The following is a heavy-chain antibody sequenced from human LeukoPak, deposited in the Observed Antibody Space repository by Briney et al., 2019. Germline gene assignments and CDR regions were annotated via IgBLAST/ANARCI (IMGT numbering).Heavy chain of an antibody. CDR2: INAVNGNT. J-gene: IGHJ4*02. CDR1: GYTFTTFA. Sequence: GASVKVSCKASGYTFTTFAMHWVRQAPGQRLEWMGWINAVNGNTKYSQEFQGRVTITRDTSASTAYMELSSLRSEDTAVYYCARAMVRGVINIDYWGQGTLVTVSS. D-gene: IGHD3-10*01. CDR3: ARAMVRGVINIDY. V-gene: IGHV1-3*03.